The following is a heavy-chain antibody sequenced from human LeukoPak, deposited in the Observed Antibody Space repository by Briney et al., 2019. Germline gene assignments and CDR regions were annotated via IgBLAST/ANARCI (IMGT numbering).Heavy chain of an antibody. D-gene: IGHD3-10*01. J-gene: IGHJ4*02. CDR1: GGSISSYH. Sequence: SETLSLTCTVSGGSISSYHWSWIRQPPGKGLEWIGYIYYSGSTNYNPSLKSRVTISVDTSKNQFSLKLSSVTAADTAVYYCASAKSYNGAMYYFDYWGQGTLVTVSS. V-gene: IGHV4-59*01. CDR3: ASAKSYNGAMYYFDY. CDR2: IYYSGST.